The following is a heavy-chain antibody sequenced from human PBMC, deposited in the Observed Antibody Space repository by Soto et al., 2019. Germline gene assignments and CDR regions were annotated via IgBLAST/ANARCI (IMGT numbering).Heavy chain of an antibody. CDR1: GGSISNYY. V-gene: IGHV4-59*01. J-gene: IGHJ4*02. D-gene: IGHD1-20*01. CDR2: IYYRGST. Sequence: QVQLQESGPGLVKPSETLSLTCIVSGGSISNYYWSWIRQPPGKGLEWIGYIYYRGSTNYNPSLKSRVTISVDTSKNQYSLKLSSVTAADTAVYSCARGGYNWNDVTDYWGQGTLVTVSS. CDR3: ARGGYNWNDVTDY.